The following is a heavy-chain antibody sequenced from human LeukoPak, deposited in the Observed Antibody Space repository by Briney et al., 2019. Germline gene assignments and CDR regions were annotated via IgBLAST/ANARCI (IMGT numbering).Heavy chain of an antibody. CDR2: IIPIFGTA. J-gene: IGHJ4*02. CDR3: ARGCTNGVCYGSFDY. V-gene: IGHV1-69*01. Sequence: SAKVSCKASGGTFSSYAISWVRQAPGQGLEWMGGIIPIFGTANYAQKFQGRVTITADESTSTAYMELSSLRSEDTAVYYCARGCTNGVCYGSFDYWGQGTLVTVSS. CDR1: GGTFSSYA. D-gene: IGHD2-8*01.